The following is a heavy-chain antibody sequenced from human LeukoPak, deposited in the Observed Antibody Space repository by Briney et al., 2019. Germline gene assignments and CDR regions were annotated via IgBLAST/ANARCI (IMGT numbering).Heavy chain of an antibody. CDR2: ISGSGGST. V-gene: IGHV3-23*01. Sequence: QPGGSLRLSCAASGFTFSSYGMSWVRQAPGKGLEWVSAISGSGGSTYYADSVKGRFTISRANSKNTLYLQMNSLRAEDTAVYYCAKYGLGSGIQVWGDFGMDVWGQGTTVTVSS. CDR3: AKYGLGSGIQVWGDFGMDV. D-gene: IGHD5-18*01. CDR1: GFTFSSYG. J-gene: IGHJ6*02.